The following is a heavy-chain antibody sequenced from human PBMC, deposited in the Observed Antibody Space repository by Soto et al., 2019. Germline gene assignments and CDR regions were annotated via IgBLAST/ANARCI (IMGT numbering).Heavy chain of an antibody. J-gene: IGHJ4*02. Sequence: QVQLVESGGGVVRPGRSLRLSCAASGFTFSNYGMHWVRQAPGKGLEWVAGIWYDGINKYYADSVKGRFTISRDISKNTLYLPMNNLRADDTAVYYCARERIAGAGTAYFDYWGQGTLVTVSS. V-gene: IGHV3-33*01. CDR3: ARERIAGAGTAYFDY. D-gene: IGHD6-13*01. CDR1: GFTFSNYG. CDR2: IWYDGINK.